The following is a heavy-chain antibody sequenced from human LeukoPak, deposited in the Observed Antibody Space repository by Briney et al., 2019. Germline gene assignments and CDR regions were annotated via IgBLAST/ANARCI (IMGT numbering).Heavy chain of an antibody. V-gene: IGHV3-30*04. CDR3: AKDGPDFDY. CDR1: GFTFSSYA. J-gene: IGHJ4*02. CDR2: ISYDGSNK. D-gene: IGHD1-14*01. Sequence: PGGSLRLSCAASGFTFSSYAMHWVRQAPGKGLEWVAVISYDGSNKYYADSVKGRFTISRDNSKNTLYLQMNSLRTEDTAVYYCAKDGPDFDYWGQGTLVTVSS.